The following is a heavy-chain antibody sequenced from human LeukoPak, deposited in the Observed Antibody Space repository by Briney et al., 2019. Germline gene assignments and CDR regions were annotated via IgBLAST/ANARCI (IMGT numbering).Heavy chain of an antibody. Sequence: GRSLRLSCAASGFTFDDYAMHWVRQAPGKGLEWVSGISWNSGSIGYADSVKGRFTISRDNAKNSLYLQMNSLRAEDTALYYCARGGRNWNDDAFDIWGQGTMVTVSS. CDR2: ISWNSGSI. CDR3: ARGGRNWNDDAFDI. D-gene: IGHD1-20*01. J-gene: IGHJ3*02. CDR1: GFTFDDYA. V-gene: IGHV3-9*01.